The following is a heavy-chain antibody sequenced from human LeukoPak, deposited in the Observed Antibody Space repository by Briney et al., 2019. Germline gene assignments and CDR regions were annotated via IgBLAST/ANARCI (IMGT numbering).Heavy chain of an antibody. D-gene: IGHD2-15*01. CDR1: GYSISSGYY. CDR3: ASARRIDIVVVVAATTDYYYMDV. Sequence: SETLSHTCTDSGYSISSGYYWSWIRQPPGKGLEWIGSIYHSGSTYYNPSLKSRVTISVDTSKNQFSLKLISVTAADTAVYYCASARRIDIVVVVAATTDYYYMDVWGKGTTVTVSS. CDR2: IYHSGST. J-gene: IGHJ6*03. V-gene: IGHV4-38-2*02.